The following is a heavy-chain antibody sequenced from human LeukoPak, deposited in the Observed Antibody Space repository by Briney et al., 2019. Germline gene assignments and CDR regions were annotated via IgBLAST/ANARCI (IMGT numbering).Heavy chain of an antibody. CDR2: ISGSGGST. CDR3: AKDLRGVPAKKIAVATTVDY. Sequence: GGSLRLSCAASGFTSSSYGMSWVRQAPGKGLEWVSAISGSGGSTYYADSVKGRFTISRDNSKNTLYLQMNSLRAEDTAVYYCAKDLRGVPAKKIAVATTVDYWGQGTLVTVSS. V-gene: IGHV3-23*01. D-gene: IGHD6-19*01. J-gene: IGHJ4*02. CDR1: GFTSSSYG.